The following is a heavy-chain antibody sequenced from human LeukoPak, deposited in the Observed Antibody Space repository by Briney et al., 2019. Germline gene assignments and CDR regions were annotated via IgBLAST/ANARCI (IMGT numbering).Heavy chain of an antibody. CDR3: ARIRFRKPLRSPYYFDY. CDR2: INHSGST. V-gene: IGHV4-34*01. CDR1: GGSISGYY. D-gene: IGHD1-14*01. Sequence: PSETLSLTCAVYGGSISGYYWSWIRQPPGKGLEWIGEINHSGSTNYNPSLKSRVTISVDTSKNQFSLKLSSVTAADTAVYYCARIRFRKPLRSPYYFDYWGQGTLVTVSS. J-gene: IGHJ4*02.